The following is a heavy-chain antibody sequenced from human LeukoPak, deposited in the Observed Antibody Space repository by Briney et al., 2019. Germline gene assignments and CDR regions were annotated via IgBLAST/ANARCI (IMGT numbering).Heavy chain of an antibody. CDR2: IIPIFGTA. J-gene: IGHJ3*02. D-gene: IGHD6-19*01. CDR3: ARSRDSGWPNDAFDI. CDR1: GGTFSSYA. V-gene: IGHV1-69*05. Sequence: ASVKVSCKASGGTFSSYAISWVRRAPGQGLEWMGRIIPIFGTANYAQKFQGRVTITTDESTSTAYMELSSLRSEDTAVYYCARSRDSGWPNDAFDIWGQGTMVTVSS.